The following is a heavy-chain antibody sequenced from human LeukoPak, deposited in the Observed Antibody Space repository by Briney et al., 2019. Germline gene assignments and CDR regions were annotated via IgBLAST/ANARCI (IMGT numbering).Heavy chain of an antibody. Sequence: SVKVSCKASGGTFSSYAISWVRQAPGQGLEWMGRIIPILGIANYAQKFQGRVTITADKSTSTAYVELSSLRSEDTAVYYCAREERQQLVGLGFDPWGQGTLVTVSS. CDR1: GGTFSSYA. CDR2: IIPILGIA. D-gene: IGHD6-13*01. J-gene: IGHJ5*02. CDR3: AREERQQLVGLGFDP. V-gene: IGHV1-69*04.